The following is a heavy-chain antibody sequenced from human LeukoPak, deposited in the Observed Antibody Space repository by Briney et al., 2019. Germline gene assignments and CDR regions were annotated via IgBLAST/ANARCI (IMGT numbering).Heavy chain of an antibody. CDR2: IYTSGST. V-gene: IGHV4-4*07. CDR1: GDSVSGSY. Sequence: SETLSLTCTVSGDSVSGSYWSWIRQPAGKGLEWIGRIYTSGSTNYNPSLKSRVTMSVDTSKNQFSLRLSSVTAADTAVYYCARDRSAYYYYYMDVWGKGTTVTVSS. D-gene: IGHD3-10*01. J-gene: IGHJ6*03. CDR3: ARDRSAYYYYYMDV.